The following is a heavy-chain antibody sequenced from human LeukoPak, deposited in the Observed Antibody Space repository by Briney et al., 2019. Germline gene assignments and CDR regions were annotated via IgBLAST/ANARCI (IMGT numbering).Heavy chain of an antibody. CDR2: ISDDGSNK. CDR1: GFTFRTYA. CDR3: AKVGSSNWFDP. V-gene: IGHV3-30*04. D-gene: IGHD2-15*01. J-gene: IGHJ5*02. Sequence: PGRSLRLSCAASGFTFRTYAMNWVRQAPGKGLEWVAVISDDGSNKYYADSVGGRFTISRDNSKNTLYLQMNSLRTEDTAVYYCAKVGSSNWFDPWGQGTLVTVSS.